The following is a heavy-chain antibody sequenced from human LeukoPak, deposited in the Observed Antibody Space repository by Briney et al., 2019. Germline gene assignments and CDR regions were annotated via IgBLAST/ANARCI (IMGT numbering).Heavy chain of an antibody. V-gene: IGHV4-59*01. CDR1: GGSISSYY. J-gene: IGHJ6*03. CDR2: FFYSGST. D-gene: IGHD3-9*01. Sequence: SETLSLTCTVSGGSISSYYWSWIRQPPGKGLECIGYFFYSGSTNYNPSLKSRVTISVDTSKNQFSLKLTSVTAADTAMYYCARVLLTGKTGYYMDVWGKGTTVTVSS. CDR3: ARVLLTGKTGYYMDV.